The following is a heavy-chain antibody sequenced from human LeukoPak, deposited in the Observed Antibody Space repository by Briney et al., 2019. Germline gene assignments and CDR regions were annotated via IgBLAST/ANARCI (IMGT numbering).Heavy chain of an antibody. CDR1: GFTFNNYW. Sequence: RGSLRLSCAASGFTFNNYWMSWVRQAPGKGLEWVANIKEDGSGKYYVDSVKGRFTISRDNAKNSLYLQMNSLRAEDTAVYYCARADHGDYGGGYMDVWGKGTTVTVSS. V-gene: IGHV3-7*01. J-gene: IGHJ6*03. D-gene: IGHD4-17*01. CDR3: ARADHGDYGGGYMDV. CDR2: IKEDGSGK.